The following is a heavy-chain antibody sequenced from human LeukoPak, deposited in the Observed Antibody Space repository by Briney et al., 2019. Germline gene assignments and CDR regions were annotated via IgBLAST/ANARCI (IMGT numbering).Heavy chain of an antibody. Sequence: PSETLSLTCVVYGGSFSGYYWSWIRQPPGKGLEWIGEINHSGSTNYNPSLKSRVTISVDTSKNQFSLKLSSVTAADTAVYYCARGGGEMATIIFDYWGQGTLVTVSS. CDR1: GGSFSGYY. CDR3: ARGGGEMATIIFDY. J-gene: IGHJ4*02. CDR2: INHSGST. V-gene: IGHV4-34*01. D-gene: IGHD5-24*01.